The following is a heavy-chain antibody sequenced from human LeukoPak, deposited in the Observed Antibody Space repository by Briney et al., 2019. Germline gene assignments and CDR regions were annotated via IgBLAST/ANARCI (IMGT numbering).Heavy chain of an antibody. CDR1: GGSISSYY. CDR2: IYYSGST. CDR3: AREWGYYYYYMDV. V-gene: IGHV4-59*01. D-gene: IGHD3-16*01. Sequence: SETLSPTCTVSGGSISSYYWSWIRQPPGKGLEWIGYIYYSGSTNYNPSLKSRVTISVDTSKNQFSLKLTSVTAADTAVYYCAREWGYYYYYMDVWGKGTTVTVSS. J-gene: IGHJ6*03.